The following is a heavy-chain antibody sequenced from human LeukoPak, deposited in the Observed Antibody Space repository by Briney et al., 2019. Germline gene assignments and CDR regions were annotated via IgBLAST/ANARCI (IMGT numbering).Heavy chain of an antibody. D-gene: IGHD2-8*02. CDR2: ISSSTLKI. Sequence: GGSLRLTCAASGFTFSKYAMTWVRQAPGKGLEWVSAISSSTLKIYYADSVKGRFTISRDNAKNSLYLQMNSLRAEDTALYYCARDPGGGDDYWGQGTLVTVSS. CDR1: GFTFSKYA. V-gene: IGHV3-21*04. J-gene: IGHJ4*02. CDR3: ARDPGGGDDY.